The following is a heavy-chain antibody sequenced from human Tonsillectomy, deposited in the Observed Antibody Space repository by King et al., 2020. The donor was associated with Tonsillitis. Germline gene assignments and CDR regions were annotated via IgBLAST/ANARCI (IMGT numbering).Heavy chain of an antibody. J-gene: IGHJ4*02. V-gene: IGHV4-34*01. CDR1: GGSFSGYY. CDR2: INHSGST. CDR3: ARGFHYYGSGSYYNVPSPVDY. D-gene: IGHD3-10*01. Sequence: HVQLQQWGAGLLKPSETLSLTCAVYGGSFSGYYWSWIRQPPGKGLEWIGEINHSGSTNYNPSLKSRVTVSVDTSKNQFSLKLSSVTAADTAVYYCARGFHYYGSGSYYNVPSPVDYWGQGTLVTVSS.